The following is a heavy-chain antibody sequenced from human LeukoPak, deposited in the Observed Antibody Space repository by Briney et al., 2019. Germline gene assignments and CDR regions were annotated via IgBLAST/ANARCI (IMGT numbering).Heavy chain of an antibody. CDR1: GGSISSYY. CDR3: ARRSSRRFDY. V-gene: IGHV4-34*01. CDR2: INHSGST. Sequence: SETLSLTCTVSGGSISSYYWSWIRQPPGKGLEWIGEINHSGSTNYNPSLKSRVTISVDTSKNQFSLKLSSVTAADTAVYYCARRSSRRFDYWGQGTLVTVSS. J-gene: IGHJ4*02.